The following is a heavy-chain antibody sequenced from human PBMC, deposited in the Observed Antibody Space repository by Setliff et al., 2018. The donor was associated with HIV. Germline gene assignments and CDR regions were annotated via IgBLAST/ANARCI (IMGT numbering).Heavy chain of an antibody. CDR1: GGSSTSRSYY. J-gene: IGHJ3*02. V-gene: IGHV4-39*01. D-gene: IGHD3-3*01. CDR2: IFYSGIT. CDR3: ARSKTFYDFWGGYYTHGAFKI. Sequence: SETLSLTCTVSGGSSTSRSYYWGWIRQPPGKGLEWIGSIFYSGITYYNPSLKSRVTISVATSKNQFSLNLTSVTAADTAVYYCARSKTFYDFWGGYYTHGAFKIWGLGTMVTVSS.